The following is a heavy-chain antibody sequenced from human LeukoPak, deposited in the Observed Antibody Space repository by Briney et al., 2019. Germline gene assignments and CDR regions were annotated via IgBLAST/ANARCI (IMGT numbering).Heavy chain of an antibody. CDR1: VGIFSSYS. CDR2: IIPIFGTA. Sequence: SVKVSCKGSVGIFSSYSFSWVRQAPGQGLEWMGGIIPIFGTAKYAQKLQGRVTITADESTSTDYMELSSLRSEDTAVYYYATKTQYYYDSSGYTWGQGTLVTVAS. V-gene: IGHV1-69*13. D-gene: IGHD3-22*01. J-gene: IGHJ5*02. CDR3: ATKTQYYYDSSGYT.